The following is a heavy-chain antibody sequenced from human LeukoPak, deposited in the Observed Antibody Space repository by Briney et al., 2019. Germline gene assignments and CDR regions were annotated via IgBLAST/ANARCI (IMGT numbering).Heavy chain of an antibody. CDR3: ARDWYYAVDY. Sequence: GGSLRLSCAASGFTFSSTWMHWVRLVPGKGLVWVSRINSDGSNPIYADSVKGRFTISRDNAKNTLYLQMNSLRAEDTAVYYCARDWYYAVDYWGQGTLVTVSS. CDR2: INSDGSNP. V-gene: IGHV3-74*01. D-gene: IGHD3-10*01. J-gene: IGHJ4*02. CDR1: GFTFSSTW.